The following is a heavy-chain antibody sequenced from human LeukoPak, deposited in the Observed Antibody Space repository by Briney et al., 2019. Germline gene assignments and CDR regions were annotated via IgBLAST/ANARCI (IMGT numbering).Heavy chain of an antibody. J-gene: IGHJ4*02. D-gene: IGHD2-2*01. Sequence: ASVKVSCKASGYTFTSSYIHWVRQAPGQGLEWMGIINPSGGTTIYAQKFQGRVTMTRDTSTSTAYMELSSLRSEDTAVYYCAGGRTDIVVVPATLRNYYFDYWGQGTLVTVSS. CDR3: AGGRTDIVVVPATLRNYYFDY. V-gene: IGHV1-46*01. CDR1: GYTFTSSY. CDR2: INPSGGTT.